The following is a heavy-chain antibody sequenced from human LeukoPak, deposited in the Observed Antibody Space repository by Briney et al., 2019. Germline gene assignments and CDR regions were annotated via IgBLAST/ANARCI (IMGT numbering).Heavy chain of an antibody. Sequence: SETLSLTCTVSGSSISSSSYYWGWIRQPPGMGLEWIGSIYYSGSTYYNPSLKSRVTISVDTSKNQFSLKLSSVTAADTAVYYCARLCKGGSCYSKLDYWGQGTLVTVSS. CDR3: ARLCKGGSCYSKLDY. CDR1: GSSISSSSYY. D-gene: IGHD2-15*01. V-gene: IGHV4-39*01. J-gene: IGHJ4*02. CDR2: IYYSGST.